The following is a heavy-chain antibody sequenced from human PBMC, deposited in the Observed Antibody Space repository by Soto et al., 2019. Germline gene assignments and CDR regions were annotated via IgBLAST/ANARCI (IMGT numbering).Heavy chain of an antibody. CDR3: ARNRDIVVVPAAPGAWFDS. Sequence: GESLKISCKGSGYSFTNYWIGWVRQMPGKGLEWMGIIYPHDSDIRYSPSFRGHVTISADKSISTAYLQWSSLKASDTAMYYCARNRDIVVVPAAPGAWFDSWGQGTRVTVSS. V-gene: IGHV5-51*01. J-gene: IGHJ5*01. CDR1: GYSFTNYW. CDR2: IYPHDSDI. D-gene: IGHD2-2*01.